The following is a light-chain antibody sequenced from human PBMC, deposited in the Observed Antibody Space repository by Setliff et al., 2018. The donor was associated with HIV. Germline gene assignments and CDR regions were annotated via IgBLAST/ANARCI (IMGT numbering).Light chain of an antibody. Sequence: QSVLTQPPSASGSPGQSVTISCTGTSSDIGGYNYVSWYQQHPGKAPKLIIYEVFKRPSGVPDRFSGSKSGNTASLTVSGLQAEDEADYYCTSYAVRDSVLVGGGTKVTVL. CDR3: TSYAVRDSVL. V-gene: IGLV2-8*01. J-gene: IGLJ2*01. CDR1: SSDIGGYNY. CDR2: EVF.